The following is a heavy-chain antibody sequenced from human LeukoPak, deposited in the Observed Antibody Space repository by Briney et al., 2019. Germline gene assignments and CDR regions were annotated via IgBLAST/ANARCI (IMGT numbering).Heavy chain of an antibody. CDR2: IRYDGSNK. D-gene: IGHD6-13*01. V-gene: IGHV3-30*02. CDR1: GLTFSSYG. CDR3: ARVRYSSSWYSYYYYMDV. J-gene: IGHJ6*03. Sequence: GGSLRLSCAASGLTFSSYGMHWVRQAPGKGLEWVAFIRYDGSNKYYADSVKGRFTISRDNSKNTLYLQMNSLRAEDTAVYYCARVRYSSSWYSYYYYMDVWGKGTTVTISS.